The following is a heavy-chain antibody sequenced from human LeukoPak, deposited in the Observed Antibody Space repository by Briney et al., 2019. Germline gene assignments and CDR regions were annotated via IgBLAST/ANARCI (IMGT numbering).Heavy chain of an antibody. J-gene: IGHJ4*02. CDR3: SSGSYYNDY. CDR2: IKSDGRGI. D-gene: IGHD3-10*01. V-gene: IGHV3-74*01. CDR1: GFTFSSYW. Sequence: GGSLRLSCTASGFTFSSYWMHWIRQAPGKGLVWVSHIKSDGRGINYADSVKGRFTISRDNAKNTLYLQMNSLRAEDTAVYYCSSGSYYNDYWGRGTLVTVSS.